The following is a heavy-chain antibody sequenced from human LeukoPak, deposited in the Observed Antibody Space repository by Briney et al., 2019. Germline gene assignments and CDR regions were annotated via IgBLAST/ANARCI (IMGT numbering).Heavy chain of an antibody. D-gene: IGHD3-16*01. Sequence: ASVKVSCKASGYTFTGYYMHWVRQAPGQGLEWMGWINPNSGGTNYAQKFQGRVTMTEDTSTDTAYMELSSLRSEDTAVYYCATGLAAAPWGYWGQGTLVTVSS. CDR2: INPNSGGT. V-gene: IGHV1-2*02. J-gene: IGHJ4*02. CDR1: GYTFTGYY. CDR3: ATGLAAAPWGY.